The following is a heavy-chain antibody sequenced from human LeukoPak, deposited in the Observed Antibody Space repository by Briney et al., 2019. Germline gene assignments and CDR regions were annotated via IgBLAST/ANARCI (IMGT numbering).Heavy chain of an antibody. CDR3: ARGLYDSSGYYYVDY. D-gene: IGHD3-22*01. V-gene: IGHV4-61*02. CDR2: IFTSGST. CDR1: AGSISSSSYY. Sequence: SETLSLTCIVSAGSISSSSYYWGWLRQPPGKGLEWIGRIFTSGSTNYNPSLKSRVTMSVDTSKNQLSLKLSSVTAADTAVYYCARGLYDSSGYYYVDYWGQGTLVTVSS. J-gene: IGHJ4*02.